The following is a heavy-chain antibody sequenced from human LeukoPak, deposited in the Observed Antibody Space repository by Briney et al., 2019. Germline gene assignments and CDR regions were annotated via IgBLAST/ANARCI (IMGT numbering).Heavy chain of an antibody. J-gene: IGHJ4*02. CDR1: GGSISSGDYY. Sequence: PSETLSLTCTVSGGSISSGDYYWSWIRQHPGKGLEWIGYIYYSGSTYCNLSLKSRLTISVDTSKNQFSLKVSSVTAADTAVYYCARYRFGDSPRYFLDYWGQGTLVFVSS. CDR2: IYYSGST. D-gene: IGHD4-17*01. V-gene: IGHV4-31*03. CDR3: ARYRFGDSPRYFLDY.